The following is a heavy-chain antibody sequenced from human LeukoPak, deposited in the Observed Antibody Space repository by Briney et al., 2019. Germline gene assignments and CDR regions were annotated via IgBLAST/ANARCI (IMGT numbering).Heavy chain of an antibody. CDR2: IIPVFGTT. Sequence: SVKVSCKASGGTFSSYGITWIRQAPGQGLEWMGEIIPVFGTTNYAQNFQGRVTITADESTTTAYMELGSLRSEDTAVYYCARDRRYTEYYGMDVWGKGTTVTVSS. J-gene: IGHJ6*04. CDR3: ARDRRYTEYYGMDV. V-gene: IGHV1-69*13. CDR1: GGTFSSYG. D-gene: IGHD2/OR15-2a*01.